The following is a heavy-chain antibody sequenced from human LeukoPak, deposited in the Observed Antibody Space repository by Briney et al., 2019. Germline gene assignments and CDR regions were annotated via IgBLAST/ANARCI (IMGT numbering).Heavy chain of an antibody. CDR1: GFTFSSYA. J-gene: IGHJ4*02. D-gene: IGHD3-10*01. CDR3: AKDRYYYGSGSYGSFDY. Sequence: GGSLRLSCAASGFTFSSYAMSWVRQAQGKGLERVSIIYGSGGSTYYADSVKGRFTISRDNSKNTLYLQMNSLRAEDTAVYYCAKDRYYYGSGSYGSFDYWGQGTLVTVSS. V-gene: IGHV3-23*01. CDR2: IYGSGGST.